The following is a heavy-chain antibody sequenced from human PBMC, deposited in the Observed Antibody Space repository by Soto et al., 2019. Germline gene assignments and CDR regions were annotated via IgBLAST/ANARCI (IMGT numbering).Heavy chain of an antibody. D-gene: IGHD1-1*01. J-gene: IGHJ4*02. CDR2: INPTGCST. CDR3: ARDIITTGGTSKY. V-gene: IGHV1-46*03. CDR1: GYTFTKYY. Sequence: QVQLEQSGPEVKKPGASLRVSCRTSGYTFTKYYVHWVRQAPGQGLEWMGIINPTGCSTRYAQKFQGRVTMTTGTSTSTVYMEMSGLTSEDTAVYYCARDIITTGGTSKYWGQGTPVTVSS.